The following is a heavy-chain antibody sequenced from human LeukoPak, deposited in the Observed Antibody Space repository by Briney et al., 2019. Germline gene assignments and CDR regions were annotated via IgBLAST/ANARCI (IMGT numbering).Heavy chain of an antibody. CDR1: GGSISSYY. CDR2: IYYSGST. Sequence: SETLSLTCTVSGGSISSYYWSWIRQPPGKGLEWVGYIYYSGSTNYNPSLKSRATISVDKSKNQFSLKLSSVTAADTAVYYCARTDADYDDYGRDYYYYMDVWGKGTTVTVSS. D-gene: IGHD4-17*01. J-gene: IGHJ6*03. V-gene: IGHV4-59*08. CDR3: ARTDADYDDYGRDYYYYMDV.